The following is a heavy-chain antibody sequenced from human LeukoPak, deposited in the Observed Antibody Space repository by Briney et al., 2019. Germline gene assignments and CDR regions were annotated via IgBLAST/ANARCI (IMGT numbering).Heavy chain of an antibody. CDR1: GFTFSTYG. CDR2: ISSDGSNY. D-gene: IGHD3-10*01. Sequence: GGSLRLSCEASGFTFSTYGMHWVRQAPGEGLEWMAVISSDGSNYYYADSVRGRFTISRDNSKSTLYLQMNSLRVEDTAVYYCAKAPLAYRSSGSYACGMDVWGQGTTVAVSS. J-gene: IGHJ6*02. CDR3: AKAPLAYRSSGSYACGMDV. V-gene: IGHV3-30*18.